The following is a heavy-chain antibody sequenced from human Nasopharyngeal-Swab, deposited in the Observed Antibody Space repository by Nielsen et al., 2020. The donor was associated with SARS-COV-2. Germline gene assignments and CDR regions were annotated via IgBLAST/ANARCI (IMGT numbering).Heavy chain of an antibody. J-gene: IGHJ4*02. V-gene: IGHV3-30*18. CDR2: ISYDGSNK. CDR1: GFTFSSYG. CDR3: AKDMGIADDSFDY. Sequence: GGSLRLSCAASGFTFSSYGMHWVRQAPGKGLEWVAVISYDGSNKYYADSVKGRFTISRDNSKNKLYLQMNSLRAEDTAVYYRAKDMGIADDSFDYWGQGTLVTVSS. D-gene: IGHD6-13*01.